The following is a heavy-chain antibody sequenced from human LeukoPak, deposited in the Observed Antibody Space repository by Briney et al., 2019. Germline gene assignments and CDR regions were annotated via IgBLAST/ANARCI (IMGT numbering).Heavy chain of an antibody. J-gene: IGHJ4*02. Sequence: ASVKVSCKASGYTFTSYGISWVRQAPGQGLEWMGWISAYNGNTNYAQKLQGRVTMTTDTYTSTAYMELRSLRSDDTAVYYCARDKGSWYSSSWFDYWGQGTLVTVSS. D-gene: IGHD6-13*01. CDR1: GYTFTSYG. V-gene: IGHV1-18*04. CDR3: ARDKGSWYSSSWFDY. CDR2: ISAYNGNT.